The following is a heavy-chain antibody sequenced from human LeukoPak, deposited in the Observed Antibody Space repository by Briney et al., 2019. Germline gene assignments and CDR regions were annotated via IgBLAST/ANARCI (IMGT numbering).Heavy chain of an antibody. Sequence: GGSLRLSCAASGFTFSSYAMSWVRQAPGKGLEWVSAISGSGGSTYYADFVKGRFTISRDNSKNTLYLQMNSLRAEDTAVYYCAKGQTVVFYYYGMDVWGQGTTVTVSS. J-gene: IGHJ6*02. CDR3: AKGQTVVFYYYGMDV. D-gene: IGHD4-17*01. CDR1: GFTFSSYA. CDR2: ISGSGGST. V-gene: IGHV3-23*01.